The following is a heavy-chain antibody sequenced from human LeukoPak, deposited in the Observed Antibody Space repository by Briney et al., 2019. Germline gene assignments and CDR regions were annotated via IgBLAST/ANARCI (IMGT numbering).Heavy chain of an antibody. CDR2: ISYDASNK. D-gene: IGHD6-13*01. CDR3: TRDPLSSSQRGYFDY. CDR1: GFTFSSYA. J-gene: IGHJ4*02. V-gene: IGHV3-30-3*01. Sequence: PGGSLRLSCAASGFTFSSYAMHRVRQAPGKGLEWLAVISYDASNKYYADSVKGRFTISRDNSKNTLYLQMNSLRTDDTAVYYCTRDPLSSSQRGYFDYWGQGTLVTVSS.